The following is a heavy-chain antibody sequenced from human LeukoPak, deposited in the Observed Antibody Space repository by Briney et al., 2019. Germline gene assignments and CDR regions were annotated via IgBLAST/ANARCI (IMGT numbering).Heavy chain of an antibody. CDR2: IYTSGST. V-gene: IGHV4-61*02. CDR3: AREVVGATDY. Sequence: SQTQSLTCTVSGGSISSGSYYWSWIRQPAGKGLEWIGRIYTSGSTNYNPSLKSRVTISVDTSKNQFSLKLSSVTAADTAVYYCAREVVGATDYWGQGTLVTVSS. D-gene: IGHD1-26*01. CDR1: GGSISSGSYY. J-gene: IGHJ4*02.